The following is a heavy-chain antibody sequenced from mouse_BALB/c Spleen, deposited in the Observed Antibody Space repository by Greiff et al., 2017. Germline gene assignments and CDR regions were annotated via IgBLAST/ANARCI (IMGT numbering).Heavy chain of an antibody. J-gene: IGHJ2*01. CDR3: AREGRRGYFDY. CDR2: INPSTGYT. D-gene: IGHD2-14*01. Sequence: QVQLQQSGAELAKPGASVKMSCKASGYTFTSYWMHWVKQRPGQGLEWIGYINPSTGYTEYNQKFKDKATLTADKSSSTAYMQLSSLTSEDSAVYYCAREGRRGYFDYWGQGTTLTVSS. CDR1: GYTFTSYW. V-gene: IGHV1-7*01.